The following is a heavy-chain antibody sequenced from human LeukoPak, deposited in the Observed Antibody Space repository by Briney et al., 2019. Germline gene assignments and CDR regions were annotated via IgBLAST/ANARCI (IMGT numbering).Heavy chain of an antibody. V-gene: IGHV1-3*03. CDR3: AVGDYYYDTRFDY. CDR1: GFPFTSYA. CDR2: VNADNSNT. Sequence: ASVKVSCKASGFPFTSYAIHWVRQAPGQRLEWMGWVNADNSNTKYSQEFQGRVTITRDTSASTAYMDLNSLRSEHMAVYYCAVGDYYYDTRFDYWGQGTLVTVSS. J-gene: IGHJ4*02. D-gene: IGHD3-22*01.